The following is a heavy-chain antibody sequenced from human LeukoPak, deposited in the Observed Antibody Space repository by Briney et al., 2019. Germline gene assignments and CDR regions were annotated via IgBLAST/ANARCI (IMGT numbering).Heavy chain of an antibody. CDR1: GGSISSSSYY. V-gene: IGHV4-39*01. CDR3: ARARSGYYYMGFDP. Sequence: PSETPSLTCTVSGGSISSSSYYWGWIRQPPGKGLEWIGSIYYSGSTYYNPSLKSRVTISVDTSKNQFSLKLSSVTAADTAVYYCARARSGYYYMGFDPWGQGTLVTVSS. D-gene: IGHD3-22*01. CDR2: IYYSGST. J-gene: IGHJ5*02.